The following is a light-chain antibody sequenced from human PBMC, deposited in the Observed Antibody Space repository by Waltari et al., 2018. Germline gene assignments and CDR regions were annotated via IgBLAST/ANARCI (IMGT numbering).Light chain of an antibody. CDR2: GAS. CDR3: QQRRNWTLT. CDR1: QSVNNY. V-gene: IGKV3-11*01. J-gene: IGKJ4*01. Sequence: DIVLTQSPATLSLSPGERATLSCRASQSVNNYLAWYQQKPGQAPRLLIYGASNRATGIPARFSGSGSGTDFTLTISTLEPEDFAVYYCQQRRNWTLTFGGGTKVEIK.